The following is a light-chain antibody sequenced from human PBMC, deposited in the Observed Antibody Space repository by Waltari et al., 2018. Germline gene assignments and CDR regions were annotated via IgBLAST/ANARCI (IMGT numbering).Light chain of an antibody. J-gene: IGKJ4*01. Sequence: CRASQYISDHLNWDQQKPGKAPKLLISAASSLQSGVPSRFSGSGSGTVFTLTISNLQPEDFATYYCQQSKNAPLTFGGGTRVEI. CDR1: QYISDH. CDR3: QQSKNAPLT. CDR2: AAS. V-gene: IGKV1-39*01.